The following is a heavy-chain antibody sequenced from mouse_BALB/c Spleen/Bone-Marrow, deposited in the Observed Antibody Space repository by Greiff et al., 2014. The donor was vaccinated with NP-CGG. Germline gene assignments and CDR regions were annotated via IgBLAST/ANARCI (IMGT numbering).Heavy chain of an antibody. CDR2: IYPGDGNT. J-gene: IGHJ3*01. V-gene: IGHV1-82*01. CDR1: GYAFSSSW. D-gene: IGHD2-4*01. CDR3: ALYDYDGLSWFAY. Sequence: QVQLKESGPELVKPGASVKISCKASGYAFSSSWMNWVKQRPGQGLEWIGRIYPGDGNTNYNGKFKGKATLTADKSSTTAYMQLSSLICVDSAVYFCALYDYDGLSWFAYWGQGTLLTVSA.